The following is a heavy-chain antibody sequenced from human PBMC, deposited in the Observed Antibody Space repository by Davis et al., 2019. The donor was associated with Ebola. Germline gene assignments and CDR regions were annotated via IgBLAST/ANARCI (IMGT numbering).Heavy chain of an antibody. CDR1: GGSFSGYY. Sequence: MPSETLSLTCAVYGGSFSGYYWSWIRQPPGKGLEWIGEINHSGSTNYNPSLKSRVTISVDTSKNQFSLKLSSVTAADTAVYYCASHKIQLWLSYYYYYGMDVWGQGTTVTVSS. CDR2: INHSGST. CDR3: ASHKIQLWLSYYYYYGMDV. V-gene: IGHV4-34*01. J-gene: IGHJ6*02. D-gene: IGHD5-18*01.